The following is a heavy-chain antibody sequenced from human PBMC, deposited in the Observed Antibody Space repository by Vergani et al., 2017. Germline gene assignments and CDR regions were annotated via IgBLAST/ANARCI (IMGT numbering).Heavy chain of an antibody. CDR2: ISGSGGST. J-gene: IGHJ4*02. CDR1: GLTFSSYA. V-gene: IGHV3-23*01. D-gene: IGHD2-2*02. CDR3: AKDQDIVVVPAAIWGY. Sequence: EVQLLESGGGLVQPGGSLRLSCAASGLTFSSYAMTWVRQAPGKGLEWVSAISGSGGSTYFADSVKGRFTISRDNSKNTLYLQMNSLRAEDTAVYFCAKDQDIVVVPAAIWGYWGQGTLVTVSS.